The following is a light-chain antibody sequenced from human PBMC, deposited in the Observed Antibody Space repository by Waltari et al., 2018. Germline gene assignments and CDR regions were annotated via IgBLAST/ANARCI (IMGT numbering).Light chain of an antibody. J-gene: IGKJ4*01. CDR2: AAS. V-gene: IGKV1-39*01. CDR1: QSISSY. CDR3: QQSYSTLPLT. Sequence: EIQMTQSPSSLSASVGDRVTITCRASQSISSYLNWYQQKPGKAPKILIYAASSLQSGVPSRFSGSGSGTDFTLTISSLQPEDFATYYCQQSYSTLPLTFGGGTKVEIK.